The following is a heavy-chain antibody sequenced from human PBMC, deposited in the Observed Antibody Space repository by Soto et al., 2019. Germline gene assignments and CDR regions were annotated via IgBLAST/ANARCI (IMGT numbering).Heavy chain of an antibody. J-gene: IGHJ3*02. V-gene: IGHV4-30-4*01. CDR2: IYYSGNT. CDR1: GDSISIGDYY. Sequence: PSETLSLTCTVSGDSISIGDYYWSWIRQPPGKGLEWIGYIYYSGNTYYNPSLKSRITISVDMSKNQFSLKMSSVTAADTAVYYCARAVDSGGFPDAFDIWGQGTMVTV. CDR3: ARAVDSGGFPDAFDI. D-gene: IGHD3-22*01.